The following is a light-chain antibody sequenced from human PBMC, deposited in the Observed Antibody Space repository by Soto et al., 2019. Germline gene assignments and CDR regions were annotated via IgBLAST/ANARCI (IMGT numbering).Light chain of an antibody. CDR1: TGHSSNA. V-gene: IGLV4-69*02. CDR3: QTWGTGTVV. Sequence: QLVLTQSPSASASLGASVKFTCTLSTGHSSNAVAWHQQQPDKGPRYLMKLNSDGSHSKGDGIPDRFSGSSSGAERYLTISRLQSEDEADYYCQTWGTGTVVFGGGTKLTVL. CDR2: LNSDGSH. J-gene: IGLJ2*01.